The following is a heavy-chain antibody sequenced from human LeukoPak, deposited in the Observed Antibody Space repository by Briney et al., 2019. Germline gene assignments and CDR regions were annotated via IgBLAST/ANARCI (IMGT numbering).Heavy chain of an antibody. Sequence: SETLSLTCAVSSGSISSSYWWSWVRQPPGKGLEGIGEIYHSGSTNYNPSLKSRVTISIDKSNTQFSLRFSSVTAADTAVYYCARDFRERRGITGPHGMDVWGQGTTVTVSS. D-gene: IGHD1-20*01. J-gene: IGHJ6*02. CDR1: SGSISSSYW. CDR3: ARDFRERRGITGPHGMDV. V-gene: IGHV4-4*02. CDR2: IYHSGST.